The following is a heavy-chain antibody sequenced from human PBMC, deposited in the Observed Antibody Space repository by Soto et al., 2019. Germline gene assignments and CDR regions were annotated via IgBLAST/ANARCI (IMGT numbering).Heavy chain of an antibody. CDR1: EFTFSNYG. CDR2: ISYDGSDK. V-gene: IGHV3-30*18. Sequence: QVQLVESGGGGVQPWRSLRRSCAASEFTFSNYGMHWVRQAPGKGVEWVAVISYDGSDKYYADSVKGRFTISRDNSNNTLYLQMNSLHAEDTAVYYCSKDLDTTVVTSLDYWGQGTLVTVTS. J-gene: IGHJ4*02. D-gene: IGHD4-17*01. CDR3: SKDLDTTVVTSLDY.